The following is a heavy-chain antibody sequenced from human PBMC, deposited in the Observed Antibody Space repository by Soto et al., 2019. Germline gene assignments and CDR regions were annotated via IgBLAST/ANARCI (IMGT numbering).Heavy chain of an antibody. J-gene: IGHJ4*02. CDR1: GFTFSSYG. CDR3: AKAAGYSSSLFDY. CDR2: ILYDGSNK. D-gene: IGHD6-13*01. Sequence: PGGSLRLSCAASGFTFSSYGMHWVRQAPGKGLEWVAVILYDGSNKYYADSVKGRFTISRDNSKNTLYLQMNSLRAEDTAVYYCAKAAGYSSSLFDYWGQGTLVTVSS. V-gene: IGHV3-30*18.